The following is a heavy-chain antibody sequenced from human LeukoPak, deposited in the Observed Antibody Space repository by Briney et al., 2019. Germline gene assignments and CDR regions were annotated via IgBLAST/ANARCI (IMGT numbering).Heavy chain of an antibody. CDR2: ISSSSSYI. D-gene: IGHD6-19*01. Sequence: GGSLRLSCAASGFTFSGYSMNWVRQAPGKGLEWVSSISSSSSYIYYADSVKGRFTISRDNAKNSLYLQMNSLRAEDTAVYYCARAGLEQWLADYWGQGTLVTVSS. V-gene: IGHV3-21*01. CDR3: ARAGLEQWLADY. J-gene: IGHJ4*02. CDR1: GFTFSGYS.